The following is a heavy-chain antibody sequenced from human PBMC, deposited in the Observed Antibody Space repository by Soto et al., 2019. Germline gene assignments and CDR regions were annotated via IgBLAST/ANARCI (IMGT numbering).Heavy chain of an antibody. V-gene: IGHV3-30*18. Sequence: QVQLVESGGGVVQPGRSLRLSCAASGFTFSSYGMHWVRQAPGKGLEWVAVISYDGSNKYYADSVKGRFTISRDNSKNTLYLQMNSLRAEDTAVYYCAKAIQLWTPRYYYGMDVW. D-gene: IGHD5-18*01. J-gene: IGHJ6*01. CDR3: AKAIQLWTPRYYYGMDV. CDR1: GFTFSSYG. CDR2: ISYDGSNK.